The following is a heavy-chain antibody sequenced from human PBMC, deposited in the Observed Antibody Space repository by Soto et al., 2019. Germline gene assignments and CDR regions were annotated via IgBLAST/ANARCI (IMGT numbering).Heavy chain of an antibody. CDR1: TDSSSFTNSY. D-gene: IGHD3-10*01. V-gene: IGHV4-39*01. J-gene: IGHJ4*02. Sequence: QLQLQESGPGLVKPSETLSLTCTVSTDSSSFTNSYWGWIRQPPGKGLQWIGSSSYNGGTFNNPALKGGVVISLDTSKKQTSLQVTSVTAADSAVYFCARHRIEVVWRGFDFWGQGSPVTVSS. CDR3: ARHRIEVVWRGFDF. CDR2: SSYNGGT.